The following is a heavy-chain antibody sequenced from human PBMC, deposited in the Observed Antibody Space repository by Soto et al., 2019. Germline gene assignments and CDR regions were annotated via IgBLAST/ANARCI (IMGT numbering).Heavy chain of an antibody. D-gene: IGHD2-21*01. J-gene: IGHJ3*01. CDR1: GGSITSDNYF. Sequence: QVQLQEAGPGLVKPSQTLSLTCTVSGGSITSDNYFWSWIRQPPGKGLEWIGYILYSGTVYYTSSLKSRVTRSIDTSNYKVSLILTPVTAAETAMYYGAREVISPVHQGAEDAFDLWGQGTMVNVSS. CDR3: AREVISPVHQGAEDAFDL. V-gene: IGHV4-30-4*01. CDR2: ILYSGTV.